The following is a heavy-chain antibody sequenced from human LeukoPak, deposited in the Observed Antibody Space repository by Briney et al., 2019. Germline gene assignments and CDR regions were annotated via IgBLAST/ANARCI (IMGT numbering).Heavy chain of an antibody. CDR2: IYYRGST. Sequence: SETLSLTCTVSGGSISSDYYYWTSIRQHPGKGLEWIGYIYYRGSTYYNPSLKSRLTISLDTSKNQFSLKLSSVTAADTAVYYCARTDYVSGSYSRYTWFDPWARGTLVTVSS. CDR1: GGSISSDYYY. J-gene: IGHJ5*02. D-gene: IGHD3-10*01. V-gene: IGHV4-31*03. CDR3: ARTDYVSGSYSRYTWFDP.